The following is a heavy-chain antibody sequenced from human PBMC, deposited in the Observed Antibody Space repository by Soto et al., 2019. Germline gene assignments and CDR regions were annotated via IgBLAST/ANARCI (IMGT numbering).Heavy chain of an antibody. CDR3: TRSLAIDFDS. CDR2: IRRNAYGGTT. J-gene: IGHJ4*02. Sequence: GGSLRLSCSASGFNFGSYAMSWVRQAPGKGLEWVGFIRRNAYGGTTNYAASVKGRFSISRDDSKSIAYLQMNSLKIEDTAVYYCTRSLAIDFDSWGPGTLVTVSS. CDR1: GFNFGSYA. V-gene: IGHV3-49*04.